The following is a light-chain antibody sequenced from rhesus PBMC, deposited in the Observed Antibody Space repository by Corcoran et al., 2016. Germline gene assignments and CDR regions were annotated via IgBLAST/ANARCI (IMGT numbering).Light chain of an antibody. Sequence: DIQMTQSPSSLSASVGDRVTITCRASQGITNDLAWYQQRPGESLKLLIYEASRLQSGIASRFSGSGSGTDCTLTISSLQSEDFATYYCQHYYNSPFTFGPGTKLDIK. CDR2: EAS. V-gene: IGKV1-25*01. CDR3: QHYYNSPFT. CDR1: QGITND. J-gene: IGKJ3*01.